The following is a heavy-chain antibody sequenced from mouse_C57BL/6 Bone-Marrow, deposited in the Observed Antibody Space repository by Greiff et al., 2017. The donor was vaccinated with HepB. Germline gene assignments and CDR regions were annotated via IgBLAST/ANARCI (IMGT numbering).Heavy chain of an antibody. CDR1: GFSLTSYG. J-gene: IGHJ4*01. Sequence: VQLQESGPGLVAPSQSLSITCTVSGFSLTSYGVDWVRQSPGKGLEWLGVIWGVGSTNYNSALKSRLSISKDNSKSQVFLKMNSLQTDDTAMYYCARHYYGSSYDAMDYWGQGTSVTVSS. CDR3: ARHYYGSSYDAMDY. CDR2: IWGVGST. D-gene: IGHD1-1*01. V-gene: IGHV2-6*01.